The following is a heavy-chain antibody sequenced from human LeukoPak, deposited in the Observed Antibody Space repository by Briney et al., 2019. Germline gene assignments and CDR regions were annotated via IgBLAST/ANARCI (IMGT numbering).Heavy chain of an antibody. D-gene: IGHD3-10*01. CDR3: ARDGSGSYYYYGMDV. V-gene: IGHV1-2*02. Sequence: ASVKVSCKASGYSFTSYGISWVRQAPGQGLEWMGWINPNSGGTNYAQKFQGRVTMTRDTSISTAYMELSRLRSDDTAVYYCARDGSGSYYYYGMDVWGQGTTVTVSS. J-gene: IGHJ6*02. CDR2: INPNSGGT. CDR1: GYSFTSYG.